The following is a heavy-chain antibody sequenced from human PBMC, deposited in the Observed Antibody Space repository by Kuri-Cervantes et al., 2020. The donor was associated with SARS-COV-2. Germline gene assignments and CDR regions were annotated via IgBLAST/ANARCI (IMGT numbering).Heavy chain of an antibody. J-gene: IGHJ3*02. CDR2: ISYDGSNK. D-gene: IGHD1-7*01. CDR3: CTPRTTGAFDI. CDR1: GFTFTSHA. V-gene: IGHV3-30*03. Sequence: GESLKISCAVSGFTFTSHAMHWVRQAPGKGLEWVALISYDGSNKFYADSVKGRFTISRDNSKNTLYLQMNSLRAEDTAVYYCCTPRTTGAFDIWGQGTMVTVSS.